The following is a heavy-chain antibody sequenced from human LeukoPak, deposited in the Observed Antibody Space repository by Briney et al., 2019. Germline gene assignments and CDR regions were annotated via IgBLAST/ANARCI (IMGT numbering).Heavy chain of an antibody. J-gene: IGHJ3*02. CDR2: IRYDRSNK. D-gene: IGHD3-16*02. CDR1: GFTFSSYG. Sequence: GGSLRLSCAASGFTFSSYGMHWVRQAPGKGLEWVAFIRYDRSNKYYADSVKGRFTISRDNSKNTLYLQMNSLRAEDTAVYYCARARSVRLRLGELSLRLVDAFDIWGQGTMVTVSS. V-gene: IGHV3-30*02. CDR3: ARARSVRLRLGELSLRLVDAFDI.